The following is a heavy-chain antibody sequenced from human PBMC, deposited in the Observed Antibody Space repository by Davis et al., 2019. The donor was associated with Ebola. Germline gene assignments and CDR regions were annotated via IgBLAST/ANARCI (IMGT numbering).Heavy chain of an antibody. CDR1: GFIFSSYE. D-gene: IGHD6-13*01. V-gene: IGHV3-48*03. CDR3: AKDRFAAAAGTGVFDY. CDR2: ITGSGSTI. Sequence: GESLKISCAASGFIFSSYEMNWVRQAPGKGLEWVSYITGSGSTIYYADSVKGRFTISRDNAKNSLYLQMNSLRAEDTAVYYCAKDRFAAAAGTGVFDYWGQGTLVTVSS. J-gene: IGHJ4*02.